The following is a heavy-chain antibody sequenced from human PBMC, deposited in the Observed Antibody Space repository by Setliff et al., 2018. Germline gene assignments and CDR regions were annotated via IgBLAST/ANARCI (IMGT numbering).Heavy chain of an antibody. CDR1: GDPINSYY. CDR2: IYTSGST. D-gene: IGHD6-13*01. J-gene: IGHJ6*02. CDR3: ARAGVLSAAGTVYYYYGMDV. Sequence: SETLSLTCSVSGDPINSYYWTWVRQSAGKGLEWIGHIYTSGSTNYNPSLKSRVTISADTSKNLLSLKLTSVTAADTAVYYCARAGVLSAAGTVYYYYGMDVWGQGTTVTVSS. V-gene: IGHV4-4*07.